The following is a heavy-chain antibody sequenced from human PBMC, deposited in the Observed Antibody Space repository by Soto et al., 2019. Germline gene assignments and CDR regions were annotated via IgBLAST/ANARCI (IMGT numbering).Heavy chain of an antibody. J-gene: IGHJ6*02. CDR1: GGSISSYY. D-gene: IGHD2-2*01. Sequence: QVQLQESGPGLVKPSETLSLTCTVSGGSISSYYWSWIRQPPGKGLEWIGYIYYSGSTNYNPSLKRRVTISVDTSKNRFTRKLSSVTAADTAVYYCAREVVVPAAMNGYYSYYGMDVWGQGTTVTVSS. CDR2: IYYSGST. V-gene: IGHV4-59*01. CDR3: AREVVVPAAMNGYYSYYGMDV.